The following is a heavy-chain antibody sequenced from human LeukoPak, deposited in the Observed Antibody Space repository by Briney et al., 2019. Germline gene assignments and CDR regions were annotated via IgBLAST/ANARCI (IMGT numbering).Heavy chain of an antibody. V-gene: IGHV3-23*01. CDR1: GFTFSSYA. D-gene: IGHD3-9*01. CDR2: ISGSGGST. Sequence: GGSLRLSCAASGFTFSSYAMSWVRQAPGKGLGWVSAISGSGGSTYYADSVKGRFTISRDNSKNTLYLQMNSLRAEDTAVYYCAKAHDGDILTGYYWYYYGMDVWGQGTTVTVSS. J-gene: IGHJ6*02. CDR3: AKAHDGDILTGYYWYYYGMDV.